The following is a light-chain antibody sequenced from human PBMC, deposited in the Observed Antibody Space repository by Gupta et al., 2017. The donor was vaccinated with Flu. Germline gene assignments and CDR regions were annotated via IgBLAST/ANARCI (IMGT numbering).Light chain of an antibody. V-gene: IGLV1-47*01. J-gene: IGLJ2*01. CDR3: AAWDDSLSDVV. CDR2: RNN. CDR1: SSNIGSNY. Sequence: QSVLTQPPSASGTPGQRVTISCSGSSSNIGSNYVYWYQQLPGTAPKLLIYRNNPRPSGVPDRFSGSKSGTSAFLAISGLRSEDEADYYCAAWDDSLSDVVFGGGTKLTVL.